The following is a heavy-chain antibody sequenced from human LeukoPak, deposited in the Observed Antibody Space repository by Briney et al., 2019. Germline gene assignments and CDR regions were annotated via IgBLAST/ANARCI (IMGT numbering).Heavy chain of an antibody. CDR1: GGSISSYY. Sequence: SETLSLTCTVSGGSISSYYWSWIRQPPGKGLEWIGYIYYSGSTNYNPSLKGRVTISVDTSKNQFSLKLSSVTAADTAVYYCARSEGRDGYNFDYWGQGTLVTVSS. D-gene: IGHD5-24*01. CDR2: IYYSGST. V-gene: IGHV4-59*01. CDR3: ARSEGRDGYNFDY. J-gene: IGHJ4*02.